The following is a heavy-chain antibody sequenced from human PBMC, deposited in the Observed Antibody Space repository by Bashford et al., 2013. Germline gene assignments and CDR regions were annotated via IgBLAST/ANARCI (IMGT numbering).Heavy chain of an antibody. D-gene: IGHD4-17*01. CDR2: INEDGSKK. Sequence: GGSLRLSCAASGFTFSSYWMTWVRQAPGKGLECVANINEDGSKKNHVDSVKGRFTISRDNAKSSLYLQMDSLRGDDTAVYYCARTARTGDYWGQGTLVTVSS. CDR1: GFTFSSYW. CDR3: ARTARTGDY. J-gene: IGHJ4*02. V-gene: IGHV3-7*01.